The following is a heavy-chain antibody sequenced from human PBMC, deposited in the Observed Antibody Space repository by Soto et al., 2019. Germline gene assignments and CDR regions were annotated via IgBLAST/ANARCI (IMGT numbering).Heavy chain of an antibody. J-gene: IGHJ6*02. V-gene: IGHV4-39*01. CDR1: GGSISSSSYY. CDR3: ARHSRQYNWNYVWDYYGMDV. CDR2: IYYSGST. D-gene: IGHD1-7*01. Sequence: SETLSLTCTVSGGSISSSSYYWGWIRQPPGKGLEWIGSIYYSGSTYYNPSLKSRVTISVDTSKNQFSRKLSPVTAADTAVYYCARHSRQYNWNYVWDYYGMDVWGQGTTVTVSS.